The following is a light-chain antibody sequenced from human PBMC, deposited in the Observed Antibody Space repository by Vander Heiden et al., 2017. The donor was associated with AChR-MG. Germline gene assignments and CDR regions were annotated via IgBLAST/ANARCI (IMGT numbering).Light chain of an antibody. CDR1: SSNVGRYNY. Sequence: QSALTQPPSASGSPGQSVTISCTGTSSNVGRYNYVCWYLQPPGNAPQLMIYDVNKRPSGVPDRFSGSKSGNTASLTVSGLQAEDEADYYCTSFAGTTKWVFGGGTKLTVL. CDR2: DVN. V-gene: IGLV2-8*01. J-gene: IGLJ3*02. CDR3: TSFAGTTKWV.